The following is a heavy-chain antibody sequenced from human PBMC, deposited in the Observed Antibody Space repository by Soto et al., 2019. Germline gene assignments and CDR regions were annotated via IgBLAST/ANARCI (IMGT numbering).Heavy chain of an antibody. D-gene: IGHD2-2*01. CDR1: GYTFTGYY. CDR3: ARDRGYRSSNGSWNFDH. J-gene: IGHJ4*01. Sequence: ASVKVSYKAAGYTFTGYYRHWVRQAPGQGLEWMGWINPKSGGTNYAQKFQGRVTMTRDTYISTAYMELSRLRSDDTAVYYCARDRGYRSSNGSWNFDHCGHGTLIAVYS. CDR2: INPKSGGT. V-gene: IGHV1-2*02.